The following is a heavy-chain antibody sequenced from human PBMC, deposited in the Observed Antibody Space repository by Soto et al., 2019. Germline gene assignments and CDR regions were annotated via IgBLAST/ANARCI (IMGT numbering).Heavy chain of an antibody. CDR2: ISGSGGST. Sequence: WGSLRLSCAASGFTFISYAIICVRHSAVKWLEWVSAISGSGGSTYYADSVKGRFTISRDNSKNTLHLQMNSLRAEDTAVYYCAKVRGESIAARLIPDAFDIWGQGTMVTVSS. CDR1: GFTFISYA. J-gene: IGHJ3*02. D-gene: IGHD6-6*01. V-gene: IGHV3-23*01. CDR3: AKVRGESIAARLIPDAFDI.